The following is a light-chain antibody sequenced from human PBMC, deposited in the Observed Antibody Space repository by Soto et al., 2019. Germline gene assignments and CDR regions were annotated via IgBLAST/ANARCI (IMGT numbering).Light chain of an antibody. CDR2: DVT. Sequence: QSALTQPRSVSGSPGQSVTISCTGTNSDVGGYNYVSWYQHHPGKAPKLMIFDVTKRPSGVPDRFSGSKSGNTASLIISGLQTEDEADYYCCSYAGSYTYVFGTGTKVTVL. V-gene: IGLV2-11*01. CDR1: NSDVGGYNY. J-gene: IGLJ1*01. CDR3: CSYAGSYTYV.